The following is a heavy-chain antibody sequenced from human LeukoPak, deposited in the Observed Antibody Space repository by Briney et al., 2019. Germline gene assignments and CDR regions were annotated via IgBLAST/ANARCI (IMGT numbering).Heavy chain of an antibody. V-gene: IGHV1-2*06. Sequence: ASVKVSCKTSGYTFTAYYIHWVRQAPGQGLEWMGRINTNSGGTASAQKFQDRVTMTRDTSMNTAYMELSRLRSDDTAVYYCARDLSGISSATDAFDMWGQGTMVTVSS. CDR3: ARDLSGISSATDAFDM. D-gene: IGHD1-14*01. CDR2: INTNSGGT. J-gene: IGHJ3*02. CDR1: GYTFTAYY.